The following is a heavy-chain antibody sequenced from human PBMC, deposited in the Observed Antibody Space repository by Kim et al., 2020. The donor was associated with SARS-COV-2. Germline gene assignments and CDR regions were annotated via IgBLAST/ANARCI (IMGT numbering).Heavy chain of an antibody. D-gene: IGHD2-21*01. CDR2: IYYSRST. CDR3: ARFCWGGSCPDY. J-gene: IGHJ4*01. CDR1: GGSISGYY. V-gene: IGHV4-59*01. Sequence: SETLSLTCTVSGGSISGYYWTWIRQPPGKGLEWIGSIYYSRSTNYNPSLKSRVTLSVDTSKNQSSLNLNSVTAADTAVYYCARFCWGGSCPDYWSHGTLVTVPS.